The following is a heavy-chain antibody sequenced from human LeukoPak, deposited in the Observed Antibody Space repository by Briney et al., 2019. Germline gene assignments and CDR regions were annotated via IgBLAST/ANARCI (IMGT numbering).Heavy chain of an antibody. CDR1: GGFIRDSGYY. V-gene: IGHV4-39*07. D-gene: IGHD6-6*01. J-gene: IGHJ4*02. CDR2: IFHSGST. Sequence: SETLSLTCTVSGGFIRDSGYYWGWIRQPPGKGLEWIGTIFHSGSTSYNPSLKSRLTISMDTSKNQFSLRVSSVTAADTALYYCATTPRYSNSPFDYWGQGTLVTVSS. CDR3: ATTPRYSNSPFDY.